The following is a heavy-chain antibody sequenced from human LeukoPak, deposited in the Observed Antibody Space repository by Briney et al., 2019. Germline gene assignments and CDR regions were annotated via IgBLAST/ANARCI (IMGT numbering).Heavy chain of an antibody. CDR1: GFTFSSYS. CDR3: ARDGWFGDYNWFDP. V-gene: IGHV3-48*01. D-gene: IGHD3-10*01. Sequence: GGALRLPCAASGFTFSSYSMNWVRQAPGKGLEWVSYISSASNTISFADSVKGRFTISRDNAKNSLYLQMNSLRAEDTAMYYCARDGWFGDYNWFDPWGQGTLVTVSS. J-gene: IGHJ5*02. CDR2: ISSASNTI.